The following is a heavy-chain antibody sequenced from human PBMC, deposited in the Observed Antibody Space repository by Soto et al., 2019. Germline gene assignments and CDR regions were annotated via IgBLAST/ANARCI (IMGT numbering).Heavy chain of an antibody. Sequence: GGSLRLSCAASGFTFSSYAMHWVRQAPGKGLEWVAVISYDGSNKYYADSVKGRFTISRDNSKNTLYLQMNSLRAEDTAVYYCARGREYQLLVGAFDIWGQGTMVTVSS. V-gene: IGHV3-30-3*01. J-gene: IGHJ3*02. D-gene: IGHD2-2*01. CDR1: GFTFSSYA. CDR3: ARGREYQLLVGAFDI. CDR2: ISYDGSNK.